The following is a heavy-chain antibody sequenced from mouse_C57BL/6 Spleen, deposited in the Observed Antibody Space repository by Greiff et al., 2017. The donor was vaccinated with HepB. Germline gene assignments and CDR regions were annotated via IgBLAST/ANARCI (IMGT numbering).Heavy chain of an antibody. V-gene: IGHV1-18*01. J-gene: IGHJ4*01. CDR1: GYTFTDYN. CDR2: INPNNGGT. D-gene: IGHD2-4*01. Sequence: VQLKESGPELVKPGASVKIPCKASGYTFTDYNMDWVKQSHGKSLEWIGDINPNNGGTIYNQKFKGKATLTVDKSSSTAYMALRSLTSEDTAVYYCAREDYDGYAMDYWGQGTSVTVSS. CDR3: AREDYDGYAMDY.